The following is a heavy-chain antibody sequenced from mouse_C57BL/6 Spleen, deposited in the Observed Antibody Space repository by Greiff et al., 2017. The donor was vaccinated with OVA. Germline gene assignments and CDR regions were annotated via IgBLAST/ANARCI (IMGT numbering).Heavy chain of an antibody. CDR1: GYTFTEYT. J-gene: IGHJ3*01. D-gene: IGHD2-5*01. Sequence: QVHVKQSGAELVKPGASVKLSCKASGYTFTEYTIHWVKQRSGQGLEWIGWFYPGSGSIKYNEKFKDKATLTADKSSSTVYMELSRLTSEDSAVYFCARHEVYSNGPWFAYWGQGTLVTVSA. CDR2: FYPGSGSI. V-gene: IGHV1-62-2*01. CDR3: ARHEVYSNGPWFAY.